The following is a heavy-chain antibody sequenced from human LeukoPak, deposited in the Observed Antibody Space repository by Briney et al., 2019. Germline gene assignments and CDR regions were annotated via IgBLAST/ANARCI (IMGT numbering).Heavy chain of an antibody. CDR1: GFTFSSYS. D-gene: IGHD3-10*01. CDR2: ISSSSSYI. CDR3: ARDWREGFGELSY. J-gene: IGHJ4*02. Sequence: PGGSLRLSCAASGFTFSSYSMNWVRQAPGKGLEWVSSISSSSSYIYYADSVKGRFTISRDNAKNSLYLQMNSLRAEDTAVYYCARDWREGFGELSYWGQGTLVTVSS. V-gene: IGHV3-21*01.